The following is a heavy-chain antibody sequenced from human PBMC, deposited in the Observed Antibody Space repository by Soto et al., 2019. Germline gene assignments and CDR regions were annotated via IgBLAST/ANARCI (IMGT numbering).Heavy chain of an antibody. CDR2: TYYSGST. CDR1: GGSISSYY. Sequence: SETLSLTCTVSGGSISSYYWSWIRQPPGKGLEWIGYTYYSGSTNYNPSLKSRVTISVDTSKNQFSLKLSSVTAADTAVYYCARGCSGSYYYFDYWGQGTLVTVSS. CDR3: ARGCSGSYYYFDY. V-gene: IGHV4-59*01. D-gene: IGHD1-26*01. J-gene: IGHJ4*02.